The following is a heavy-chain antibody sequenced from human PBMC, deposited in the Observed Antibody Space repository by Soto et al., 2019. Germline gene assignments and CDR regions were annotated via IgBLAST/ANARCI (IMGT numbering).Heavy chain of an antibody. CDR3: AKDHLTTTVTTVGY. Sequence: QVPLVESGGGVVQPGRSLRLSCAASGFTFSNYGMHWVRQAPGKGLEWVAVISYHGSDKYYADSVKGRFTISRDNSKNTLYLQMDSLSAEDTAVYYCAKDHLTTTVTTVGYWGQGTLVTVSS. J-gene: IGHJ4*02. CDR2: ISYHGSDK. V-gene: IGHV3-30*18. CDR1: GFTFSNYG. D-gene: IGHD4-17*01.